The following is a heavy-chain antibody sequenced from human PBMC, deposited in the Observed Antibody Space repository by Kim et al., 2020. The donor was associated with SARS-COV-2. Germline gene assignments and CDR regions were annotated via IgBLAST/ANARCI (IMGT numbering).Heavy chain of an antibody. J-gene: IGHJ1*01. Sequence: SETLSLTCAVYGGSFSGYYWSWIRQPPGKGLEWIGEINHSGSTNYNPSLKSRVTISVDTSKNQFSLKLSSVTATDTAVYYCARGTLLGYCSGGSCLIHWG. V-gene: IGHV4-34*01. D-gene: IGHD2-15*01. CDR3: ARGTLLGYCSGGSCLIH. CDR2: INHSGST. CDR1: GGSFSGYY.